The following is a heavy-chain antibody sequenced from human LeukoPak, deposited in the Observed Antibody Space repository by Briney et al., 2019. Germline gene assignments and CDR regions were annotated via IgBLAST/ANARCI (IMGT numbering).Heavy chain of an antibody. Sequence: SETLSLTCAVYGGSFSGYYWSWIRQPPGKGLEWIGEINHSGSTNYNPSLKSRVTISVDTSKNQFSLKLSSVTAADTAVYYCARHYDFWSEGAFDIWGQGTMVTVSS. CDR2: INHSGST. J-gene: IGHJ3*02. V-gene: IGHV4-34*01. CDR1: GGSFSGYY. D-gene: IGHD3-3*01. CDR3: ARHYDFWSEGAFDI.